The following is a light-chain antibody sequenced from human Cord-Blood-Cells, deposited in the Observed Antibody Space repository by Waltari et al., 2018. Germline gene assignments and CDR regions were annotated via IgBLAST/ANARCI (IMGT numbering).Light chain of an antibody. Sequence: QSALTQPASVSGPPGQSITISCTGTSSDVGGYNYVSWYQQHPGKAPKLMIYEVSNRPSGVSNRFSGSKSGNTASLTISGLQAEDEADYYCSSYTSSSTLEVVFGGGTKLTVL. CDR3: SSYTSSSTLEVV. CDR2: EVS. V-gene: IGLV2-14*01. J-gene: IGLJ2*01. CDR1: SSDVGGYNY.